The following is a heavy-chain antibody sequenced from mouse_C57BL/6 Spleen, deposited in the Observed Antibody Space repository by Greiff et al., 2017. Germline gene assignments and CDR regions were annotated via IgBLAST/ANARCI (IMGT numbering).Heavy chain of an antibody. V-gene: IGHV5-17*01. CDR2: ISSGSSTI. J-gene: IGHJ1*03. CDR1: GFTFSDYG. CDR3: ANGNYGWYFDV. D-gene: IGHD2-1*01. Sequence: EVKLQESGGGLVKPGGSLKLSCAASGFTFSDYGMHWVRQAPEKGLEWVAYISSGSSTIYYADTVKGRFTISRDNAKNTLFLQMTSLRSEDTAMYYCANGNYGWYFDVWGTGTTVTVSS.